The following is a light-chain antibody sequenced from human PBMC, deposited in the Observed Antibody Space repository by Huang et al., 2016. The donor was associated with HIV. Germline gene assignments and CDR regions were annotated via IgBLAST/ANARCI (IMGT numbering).Light chain of an antibody. CDR1: QSITTY. Sequence: IQMTQSPTSLSASVGDRVTIVCRASQSITTYLNWEQQKPGKAPKLLISSASTLQSGVPSRVSGSGSCTEFTLTIRGLQLDDFATYCCQQSYSALSSFGPGTRL. CDR3: QQSYSALSS. J-gene: IGKJ5*01. V-gene: IGKV1-39*01. CDR2: SAS.